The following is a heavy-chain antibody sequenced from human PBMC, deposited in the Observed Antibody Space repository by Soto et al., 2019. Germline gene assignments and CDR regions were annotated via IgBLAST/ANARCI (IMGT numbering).Heavy chain of an antibody. CDR3: ARAGSYCSGGSCSFAY. V-gene: IGHV1-2*02. J-gene: IGHJ4*02. CDR1: GYTFSGHF. CDR2: INPNTGNT. Sequence: ASVKVSCKTSGYTFSGHFLQWVRQAPGAGPEWMGWINPNTGNTKYGQKFEGRVTMTRDMSSSAAYMELTRLTVDDTAVYFCARAGSYCSGGSCSFAYWGQGSLVTVSS. D-gene: IGHD2-15*01.